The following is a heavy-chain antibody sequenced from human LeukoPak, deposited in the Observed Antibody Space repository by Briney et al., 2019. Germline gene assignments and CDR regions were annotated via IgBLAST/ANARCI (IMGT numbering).Heavy chain of an antibody. D-gene: IGHD3-3*01. CDR2: ISSSGSTI. Sequence: ETGGSLRLSCAASGFTVSSNYMSWVRQAPGKGLEWVSYISSSGSTIYYADSVKGRFTISRDNAKNSLYLQMNSLRAEDTAVYYCACSYDFWSGPDYWGQGTLVTVSS. V-gene: IGHV3-11*01. J-gene: IGHJ4*02. CDR1: GFTVSSNY. CDR3: ACSYDFWSGPDY.